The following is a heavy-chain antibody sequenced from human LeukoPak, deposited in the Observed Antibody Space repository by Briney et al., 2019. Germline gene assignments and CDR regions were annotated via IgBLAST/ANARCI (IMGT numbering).Heavy chain of an antibody. CDR2: IYYTGKN. Sequence: SETLSLTCAVSGGSINSHYWGWIRQPPGKGLQWIGDIYYTGKNNYNPSLKSRVTISLDTSKDHLSLNLTSVLAADTAIYYCVRRDIGWNYFDYWGQGILVTVSS. D-gene: IGHD2-15*01. CDR3: VRRDIGWNYFDY. J-gene: IGHJ4*02. V-gene: IGHV4-59*08. CDR1: GGSINSHY.